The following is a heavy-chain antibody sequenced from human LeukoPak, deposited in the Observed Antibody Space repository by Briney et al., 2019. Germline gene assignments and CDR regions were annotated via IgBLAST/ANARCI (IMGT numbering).Heavy chain of an antibody. CDR1: GYTFTSYG. CDR3: ARGTPGDDYVWGSPPEFDY. J-gene: IGHJ4*02. CDR2: ISAYNGNT. Sequence: ASVKVSCKASGYTFTSYGISWVRQAPGQGLEWMGWISAYNGNTNYAQELQGRVTMTTDTSTSTAYMELRSLRSDDTAVYYCARGTPGDDYVWGSPPEFDYWGQGTLVTVSS. D-gene: IGHD3-16*01. V-gene: IGHV1-18*01.